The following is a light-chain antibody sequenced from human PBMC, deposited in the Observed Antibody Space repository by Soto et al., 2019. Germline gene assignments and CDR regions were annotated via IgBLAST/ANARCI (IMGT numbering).Light chain of an antibody. Sequence: DIHMTQSASTLPESVGPRVTITCRASQSISSWLAWYQQKKGKAPKVLIYKASTLKSGVPSRFSGSGYGTEFNLTISSLQTDDFATYYCQHYNSYSEAFGQGTKVDI. CDR2: KAS. CDR1: QSISSW. J-gene: IGKJ1*01. CDR3: QHYNSYSEA. V-gene: IGKV1-5*03.